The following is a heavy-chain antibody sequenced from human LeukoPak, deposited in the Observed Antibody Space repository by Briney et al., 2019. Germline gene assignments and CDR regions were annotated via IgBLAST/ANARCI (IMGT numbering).Heavy chain of an antibody. Sequence: GPALLQPPPTLTLTCTFSGFSLSTSGMRVRWIRQPPGKALEWLPHIDWDDDKFYSTSLKTRLTISKDTSKNQVVLTMTNMDPVDTATYYCARTTQYSSGYFDYWGQGTLVTVSS. J-gene: IGHJ4*02. CDR2: IDWDDDK. CDR3: ARTTQYSSGYFDY. D-gene: IGHD6-19*01. CDR1: GFSLSTSGMR. V-gene: IGHV2-70*04.